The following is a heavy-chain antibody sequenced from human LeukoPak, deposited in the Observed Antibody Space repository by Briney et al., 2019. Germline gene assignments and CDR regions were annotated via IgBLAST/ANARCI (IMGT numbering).Heavy chain of an antibody. V-gene: IGHV5-10-1*01. D-gene: IGHD6-13*01. CDR2: IDPSDSYT. J-gene: IGHJ4*02. CDR1: EYIFTSYW. Sequence: GESLKISFKGSEYIFTSYWISWVRQMPGKGLEWMGRIDPSDSYTNYSPSFQGHVTISADKSISTAYLQWSSLKASDTAMYYCASSKSVIAAAGTADYWGQGTLVTVSS. CDR3: ASSKSVIAAAGTADY.